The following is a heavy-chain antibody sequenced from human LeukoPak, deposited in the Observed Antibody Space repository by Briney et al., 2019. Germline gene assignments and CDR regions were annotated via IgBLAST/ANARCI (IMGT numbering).Heavy chain of an antibody. D-gene: IGHD2-15*01. J-gene: IGHJ4*02. V-gene: IGHV3-53*01. CDR3: AREVVSSPSYFDS. CDR2: FYRGDST. CDR1: GFTVSSSY. Sequence: GGSLRLSCAASGFTVSSSYMYWVRQAPGKGLEWVSFFYRGDSTYYAESVRGRFTISRDNSKNTLYLLMNSLIPEDTAVYYCAREVVSSPSYFDSWGQGTLVTASS.